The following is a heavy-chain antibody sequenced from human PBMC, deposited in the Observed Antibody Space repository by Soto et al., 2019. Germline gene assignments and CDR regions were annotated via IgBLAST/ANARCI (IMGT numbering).Heavy chain of an antibody. J-gene: IGHJ3*01. CDR3: AKDQFKANGQFDAFDV. V-gene: IGHV3-23*01. CDR2: IGGDGVNE. Sequence: EVQLLESGGGLVQSGGSLRLSCVASRFTFSDYAMSWVRQAPGKGLEWVSAIGGDGVNEHYTDSVKGRFTISRDNSKNTLYLQMNSLRAGDTAMYYCAKDQFKANGQFDAFDVWGQGTVVTVSS. CDR1: RFTFSDYA. D-gene: IGHD2-8*01.